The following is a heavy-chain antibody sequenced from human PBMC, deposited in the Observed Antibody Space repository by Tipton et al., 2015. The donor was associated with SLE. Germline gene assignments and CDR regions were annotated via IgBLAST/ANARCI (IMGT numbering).Heavy chain of an antibody. Sequence: GSLRLSCATSGFTFSSYALSWVRRAPGKGLEWVSAISGGGGSTYYADFVKGRFSISIDKSKKTLFLQMNSLRVDDTATYYCAKFEKTTDFYLDSWGQGTLVSGSS. J-gene: IGHJ4*02. CDR3: AKFEKTTDFYLDS. D-gene: IGHD1/OR15-1a*01. CDR2: ISGGGGST. CDR1: GFTFSSYA. V-gene: IGHV3-23*01.